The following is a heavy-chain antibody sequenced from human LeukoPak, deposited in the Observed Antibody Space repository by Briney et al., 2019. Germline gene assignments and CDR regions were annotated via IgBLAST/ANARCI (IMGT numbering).Heavy chain of an antibody. Sequence: TGGSLRLSCAASGFTFSSYSMNWVRQAPGKGLEWVSYISSSGSTIYYADSVKGRFTISRDNAKNSVSLQMNSLRVEDTAVHYCARSVGGSFDYWGQGTVVTVSS. D-gene: IGHD1-26*01. CDR2: ISSSGSTI. CDR3: ARSVGGSFDY. V-gene: IGHV3-48*01. J-gene: IGHJ4*02. CDR1: GFTFSSYS.